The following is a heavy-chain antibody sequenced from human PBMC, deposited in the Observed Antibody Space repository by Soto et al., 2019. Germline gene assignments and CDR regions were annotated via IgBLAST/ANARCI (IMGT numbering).Heavy chain of an antibody. J-gene: IGHJ6*03. V-gene: IGHV4-31*03. CDR1: GGSISSGGYY. CDR2: IYYSGST. D-gene: IGHD6-13*01. Sequence: SETLSLTCTVSGGSISSGGYYWSWIRQHPGKGLEWIGYIYYSGSTYYNPSLKSRVTISVDTSKNQFSLKLSSVTAADTAVYYCARAPLGIAAAGRDYYYYMDVWGKGTTVTVSS. CDR3: ARAPLGIAAAGRDYYYYMDV.